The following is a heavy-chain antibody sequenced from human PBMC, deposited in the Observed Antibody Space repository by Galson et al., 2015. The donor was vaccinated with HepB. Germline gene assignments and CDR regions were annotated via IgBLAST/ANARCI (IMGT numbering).Heavy chain of an antibody. CDR3: ATNKRQQLVNFWFDP. Sequence: SLRLSCAASGLTFNRYAMHWVRQVPGKGLDWVTVISYDGTNKYYADSVKGRFTVSRDDSKNTVYLHMNSLRHDDTGIYYCATNKRQQLVNFWFDPWGQGTLVTVSS. CDR1: GLTFNRYA. V-gene: IGHV3-30-3*01. J-gene: IGHJ5*02. CDR2: ISYDGTNK. D-gene: IGHD1-1*01.